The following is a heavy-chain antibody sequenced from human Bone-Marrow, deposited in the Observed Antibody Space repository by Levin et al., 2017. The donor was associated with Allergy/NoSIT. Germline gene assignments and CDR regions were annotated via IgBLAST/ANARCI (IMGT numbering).Heavy chain of an antibody. CDR3: VRGLVPYYHGMDV. D-gene: IGHD3-16*01. CDR2: SRDKADSYGT. J-gene: IGHJ6*02. CDR1: GFTFSDHY. Sequence: LSLTCVVSGFTFSDHYMEWVRQAPGKGLEWVGRSRDKADSYGTKYAASVEGRFSISRDDSKNSLYLQMNSLKTEDTAVYYCVRGLVPYYHGMDVWGQGTTVTVS. V-gene: IGHV3-72*01.